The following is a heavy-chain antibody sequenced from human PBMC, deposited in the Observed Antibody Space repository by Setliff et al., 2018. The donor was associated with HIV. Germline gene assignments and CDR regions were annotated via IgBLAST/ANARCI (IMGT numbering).Heavy chain of an antibody. V-gene: IGHV4-59*08. CDR3: ARLSIFGVASKGWFDP. CDR2: IYYSGST. J-gene: IGHJ5*02. CDR1: GYSVTYGYY. Sequence: SETLSLTCAVSGYSVTYGYYWNWIRQPPGKGLEWIGYIYYSGSTNYNPSLKSRVTISVDTSKNQFSLKLSSVTAADTAVYYCARLSIFGVASKGWFDPWGQGTLVTVSS. D-gene: IGHD3-3*01.